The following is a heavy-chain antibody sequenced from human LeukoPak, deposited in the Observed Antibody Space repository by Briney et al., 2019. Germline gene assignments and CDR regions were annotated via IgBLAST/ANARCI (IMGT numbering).Heavy chain of an antibody. J-gene: IGHJ4*02. Sequence: GGSLRLSCAASGFTFSSYWMSWVRQAPGKGLEWVANIKQDGSEKYYVDSVKGRFTISRDNAKNSLYLQMNSLRAEDTALYYCAREGDSGYDSFFDYWGQGTLVTVSS. CDR3: AREGDSGYDSFFDY. CDR1: GFTFSSYW. V-gene: IGHV3-7*03. D-gene: IGHD5-12*01. CDR2: IKQDGSEK.